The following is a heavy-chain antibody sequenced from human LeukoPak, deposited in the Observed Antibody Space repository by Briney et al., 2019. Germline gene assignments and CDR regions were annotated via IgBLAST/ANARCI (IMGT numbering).Heavy chain of an antibody. CDR2: INPNSGGT. D-gene: IGHD6-19*01. Sequence: ASVKVSCKASGYTFTGYYMHWVRQAPGQGLEWMGWINPNSGGTNYAQKLQGRVTMTRDTSISTAYMELSRLRSDDTAVYYCARDASIAVAGTIWFDPWGQGTLVTVSS. CDR1: GYTFTGYY. J-gene: IGHJ5*02. V-gene: IGHV1-2*02. CDR3: ARDASIAVAGTIWFDP.